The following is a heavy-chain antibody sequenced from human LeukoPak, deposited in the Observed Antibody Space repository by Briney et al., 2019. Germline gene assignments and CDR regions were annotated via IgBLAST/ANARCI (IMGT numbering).Heavy chain of an antibody. CDR3: ASYRYGSSFAFDI. V-gene: IGHV3-66*01. J-gene: IGHJ3*02. Sequence: GGSLRLSCAASGFTVSTNYMSWVRQAPGKGLEWVSIVYSGGSTYYADSVKGRFTISRDNSKNTLYLQMNSLRAEDTAVYYCASYRYGSSFAFDIWGQGTMVTVSS. D-gene: IGHD6-6*01. CDR2: VYSGGST. CDR1: GFTVSTNY.